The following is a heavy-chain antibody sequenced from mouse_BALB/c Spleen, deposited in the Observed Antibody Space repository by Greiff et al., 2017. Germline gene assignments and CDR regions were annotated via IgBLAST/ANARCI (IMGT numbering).Heavy chain of an antibody. J-gene: IGHJ4*01. V-gene: IGHV14-3*02. CDR1: GFNIKDTY. Sequence: EVQLQESGAELVKPGASVKLSCTASGFNIKDTYMHWVKQRPEQGLEWIGRIDPANGNTKYDPKFQGKATITADTSSNTAYLQLSSLTSEDTAVYYCARGRGRYDAMDYWGQGTSVTVSS. D-gene: IGHD2-14*01. CDR3: ARGRGRYDAMDY. CDR2: IDPANGNT.